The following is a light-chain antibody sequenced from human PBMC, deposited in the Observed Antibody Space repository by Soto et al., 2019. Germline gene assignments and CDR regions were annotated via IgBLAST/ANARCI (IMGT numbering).Light chain of an antibody. V-gene: IGLV2-14*02. CDR2: EVN. CDR3: SSYTSSSTVV. CDR1: SSNVGSYKL. Sequence: QSALTQPASVSGSPGQSITISCTGTSSNVGSYKLVSWYQQHPGKAPKLMIFEVNNRPSGVSDRFSGSKSGNTASLTISGLQAEDEADYYCSSYTSSSTVVFGGGTKLTVL. J-gene: IGLJ3*02.